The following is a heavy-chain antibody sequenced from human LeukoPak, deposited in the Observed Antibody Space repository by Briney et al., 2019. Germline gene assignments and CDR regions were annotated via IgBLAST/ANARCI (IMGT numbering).Heavy chain of an antibody. D-gene: IGHD3-10*01. CDR1: GYSISSGYY. V-gene: IGHV4-38-2*02. Sequence: SETLSLTCTVSGYSISSGYYWGWIRQPPGKGLEWIGSIYHSGSTYYNPSFKSRVTISVDTSKNQFSLELSSVTAADTAVYYCARDLTVTGAFDIWGQGTMVTVSS. J-gene: IGHJ3*02. CDR3: ARDLTVTGAFDI. CDR2: IYHSGST.